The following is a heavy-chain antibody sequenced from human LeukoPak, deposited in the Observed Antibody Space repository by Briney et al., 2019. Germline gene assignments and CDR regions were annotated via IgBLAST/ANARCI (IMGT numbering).Heavy chain of an antibody. CDR1: GGSISSYY. V-gene: IGHV4-59*01. D-gene: IGHD1-26*01. CDR3: ARSPRSRWWELQPFDY. J-gene: IGHJ4*02. CDR2: IYYSGST. Sequence: SETLSLTCTVSGGSISSYYWSWIRQPPGKGLEWIGYIYYSGSTNYNPSLKSRVTISVETSKNEFSLKLSSVTAADTAVYYCARSPRSRWWELQPFDYWGQGTLVTVSS.